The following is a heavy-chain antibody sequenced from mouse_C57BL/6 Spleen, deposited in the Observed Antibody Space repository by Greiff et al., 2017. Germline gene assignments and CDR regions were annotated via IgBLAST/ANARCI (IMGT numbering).Heavy chain of an antibody. CDR1: GYTFTDYN. V-gene: IGHV1-22*01. CDR3: AKWLYDGYYRYFDV. Sequence: VQLQQSGPALVKPGASVKMSCKASGYTFTDYNMHWVKQSHGKSLAWIGYINPNNGGTSYNQKFKGQATLTVNKSSSTAYMELRSLTSEDSAVYYCAKWLYDGYYRYFDVWGTGTTVTVSS. D-gene: IGHD2-3*01. J-gene: IGHJ1*03. CDR2: INPNNGGT.